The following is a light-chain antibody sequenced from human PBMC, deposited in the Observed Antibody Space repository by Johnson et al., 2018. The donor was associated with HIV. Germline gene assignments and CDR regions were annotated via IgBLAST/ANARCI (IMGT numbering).Light chain of an antibody. Sequence: QSVLTQPPSVSAAPGQKVTISCSGSSSNIGNTYVSWYQQLPGTAPKLLIYDNNKRPSGIPDRFSGSKSGTSATLGITGLQTGDEADYFCGTWDSSLSFLFGTGTKGTGL. CDR2: DNN. CDR1: SSNIGNTY. J-gene: IGLJ1*01. V-gene: IGLV1-51*01. CDR3: GTWDSSLSFL.